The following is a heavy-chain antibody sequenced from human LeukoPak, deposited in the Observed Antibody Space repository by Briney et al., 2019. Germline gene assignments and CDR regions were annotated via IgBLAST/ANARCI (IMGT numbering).Heavy chain of an antibody. CDR3: ARVSTVAAPHFDY. V-gene: IGHV4-59*01. CDR1: GGSITSYY. D-gene: IGHD6-19*01. CDR2: IYYSGST. J-gene: IGHJ4*02. Sequence: PSETLSLTCTVSGGSITSYYWSWIREPPGKGLEWIGYIYYSGSTNYNPSLKSRVTISVDTSKNQFSLKLSSVTAADTAVYYCARVSTVAAPHFDYWGQGTLVTVSS.